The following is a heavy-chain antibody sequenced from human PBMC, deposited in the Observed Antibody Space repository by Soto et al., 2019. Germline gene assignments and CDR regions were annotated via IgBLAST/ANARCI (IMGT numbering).Heavy chain of an antibody. V-gene: IGHV3-23*01. D-gene: IGHD6-19*01. Sequence: GGSLRLSCEPSGFTFSSYAMSWVRQAPGKGLEWVSSVTGSGGATYHAASVKGRFTISRDNAKNRLYLQMNSLRAEDTAIYYCAKSSGWYVNNWLDPWGQGTLVTVSS. CDR1: GFTFSSYA. CDR3: AKSSGWYVNNWLDP. J-gene: IGHJ5*02. CDR2: VTGSGGAT.